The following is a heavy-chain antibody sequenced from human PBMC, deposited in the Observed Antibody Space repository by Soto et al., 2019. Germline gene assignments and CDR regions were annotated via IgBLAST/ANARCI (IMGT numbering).Heavy chain of an antibody. Sequence: SETLSLTCTVSGGSISSGGYYWSWIRQHPGKGLEWIGYIYYSGSTYYNPSLKSRVTISVDTSKNQFSLKLSSVTAADTAVYYCARVWRATDYFEYWGQGTLVTVSS. CDR3: ARVWRATDYFEY. J-gene: IGHJ4*02. CDR2: IYYSGST. CDR1: GGSISSGGYY. V-gene: IGHV4-31*03. D-gene: IGHD5-12*01.